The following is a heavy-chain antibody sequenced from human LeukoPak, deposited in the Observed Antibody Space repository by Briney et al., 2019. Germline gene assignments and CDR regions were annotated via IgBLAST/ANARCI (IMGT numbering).Heavy chain of an antibody. CDR3: AKGGSTYSYSFDY. CDR1: GFTFSSYG. V-gene: IGHV3-30*18. D-gene: IGHD2-15*01. Sequence: KPGGSLRLSCAASGFTFSSYGMHWVRQAPGKGLEWVAVISYDGSNKYYADSVKGRFTISRDNSKNTLYLQMDSLRAEDTAVYYCAKGGSTYSYSFDYWGQGTLVTVSS. J-gene: IGHJ4*02. CDR2: ISYDGSNK.